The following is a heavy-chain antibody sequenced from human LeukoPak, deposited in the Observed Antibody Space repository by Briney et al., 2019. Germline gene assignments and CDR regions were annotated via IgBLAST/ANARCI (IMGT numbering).Heavy chain of an antibody. CDR2: IYTSGST. Sequence: SETLSLTCTVSGGSISNYYWSWIRQPPGKGLEWIGYIYTSGSTNYNPSLKSRVTISVDTSKNQFSLKLSSVTAADTALYYCARHKGGRYCGSYLDYWGQTTLVTVSS. CDR1: GGSISNYY. CDR3: ARHKGGRYCGSYLDY. D-gene: IGHD1-26*01. J-gene: IGHJ4*02. V-gene: IGHV4-4*09.